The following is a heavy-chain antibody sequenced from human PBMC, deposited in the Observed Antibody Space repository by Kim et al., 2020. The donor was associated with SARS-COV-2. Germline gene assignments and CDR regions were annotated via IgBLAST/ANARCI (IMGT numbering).Heavy chain of an antibody. J-gene: IGHJ6*02. Sequence: YFNPPLKSRLTQSLDKSKNQLSLKMASVTAADTAVYYCASAISGSSGMDVWGQGTTVTVSS. V-gene: IGHV4-31*02. CDR3: ASAISGSSGMDV. D-gene: IGHD1-26*01.